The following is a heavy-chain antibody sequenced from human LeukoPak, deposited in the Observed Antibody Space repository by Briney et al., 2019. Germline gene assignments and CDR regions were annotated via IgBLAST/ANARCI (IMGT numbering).Heavy chain of an antibody. CDR3: ARFNPAGPGLGYFAY. CDR1: GFTFSSYA. D-gene: IGHD6-19*01. V-gene: IGHV3-23*01. Sequence: GGSLRLSCAASGFTFSSYAMSWVRQAPGKGLEWVSAISGSGGSTYYADSVKGRFTISRDNSKNTLYLQMNSLRAEDTAVYYCARFNPAGPGLGYFAYWGQGTLFTVSS. CDR2: ISGSGGST. J-gene: IGHJ4*02.